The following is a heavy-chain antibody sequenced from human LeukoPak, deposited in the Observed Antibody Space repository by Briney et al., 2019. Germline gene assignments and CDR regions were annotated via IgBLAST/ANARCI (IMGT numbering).Heavy chain of an antibody. Sequence: GGSLRLSCAASGFTFSSYAMSWVRQAPGKGLEWVSGISGSGVSTYYADSVKGRFSISRDNSKNTLYLQMDSLRGEDTAVYYCAKDFRIGYSAHFDYWGQGALVTVSS. CDR1: GFTFSSYA. J-gene: IGHJ4*02. CDR2: ISGSGVST. V-gene: IGHV3-23*01. D-gene: IGHD2-21*01. CDR3: AKDFRIGYSAHFDY.